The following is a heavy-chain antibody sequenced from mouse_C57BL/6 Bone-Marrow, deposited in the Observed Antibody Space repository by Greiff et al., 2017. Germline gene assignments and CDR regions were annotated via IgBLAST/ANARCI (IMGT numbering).Heavy chain of an antibody. D-gene: IGHD1-1*01. J-gene: IGHJ4*01. CDR2: IDPEDGDT. CDR3: TTHGSSYGGAMDY. Sequence: VQLKQSGAELVKPGASVKLSCTASGFNIKDYYMHWVKQRTEQGLEWIGRIDPEDGDTEYASKFQGKATITADTSSNTAYLQLSSLTSEDTAVYYCTTHGSSYGGAMDYWGQGTSVTVSS. CDR1: GFNIKDYY. V-gene: IGHV14-1*01.